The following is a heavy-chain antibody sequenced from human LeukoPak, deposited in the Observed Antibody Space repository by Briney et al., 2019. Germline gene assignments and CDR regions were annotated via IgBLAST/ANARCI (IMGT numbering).Heavy chain of an antibody. V-gene: IGHV3-21*01. D-gene: IGHD6-6*01. CDR3: ARDSFVDSSSDMDV. Sequence: PGGSLRLSCAASGFTFSSYSMNWVRQAPGKGLEWVSSISSSSSYIYYADSVKGRFTISRDNAKNSLYPQMNSLRAEDTAVYYCARDSFVDSSSDMDVWGKGTTVTVSS. J-gene: IGHJ6*03. CDR1: GFTFSSYS. CDR2: ISSSSSYI.